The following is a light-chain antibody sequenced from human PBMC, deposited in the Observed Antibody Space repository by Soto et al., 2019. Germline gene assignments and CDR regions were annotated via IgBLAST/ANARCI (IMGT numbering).Light chain of an antibody. CDR2: KAS. J-gene: IGKJ1*01. V-gene: IGKV1-5*03. Sequence: DIQMTQSPPTLSASAGDRVTITYRASESISGWLAWYQQKPGKAPKLLMYKASSLESGVPSRCSGSGSGTEFTLTISSLQPDDFGTYYCQQYNSYSWTFGQGTKV. CDR3: QQYNSYSWT. CDR1: ESISGW.